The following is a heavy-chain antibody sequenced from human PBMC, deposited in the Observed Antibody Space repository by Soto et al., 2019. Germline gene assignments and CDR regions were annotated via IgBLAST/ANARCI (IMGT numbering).Heavy chain of an antibody. V-gene: IGHV3-72*01. J-gene: IGHJ4*02. CDR1: GLPFSDHY. D-gene: IGHD6-25*01. CDR2: IKNKANSYIT. CDR3: ARVRLGVTTRLFDY. Sequence: EVQLVESGGGLVQPGGSLRLSCAASGLPFSDHYMDWVRQPPGKGLEWVGRIKNKANSYITEYAASVKGRFTISRDDSKNSLDLQMNSLKTEDTAVYYCARVRLGVTTRLFDYWGQGTLVTVSS.